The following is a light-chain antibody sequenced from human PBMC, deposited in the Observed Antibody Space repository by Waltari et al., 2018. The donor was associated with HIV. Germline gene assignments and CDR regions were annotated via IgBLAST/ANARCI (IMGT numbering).Light chain of an antibody. V-gene: IGKV3-11*01. CDR3: QQRSRWTPAYT. Sequence: EIVLTQSPATLSLSPGERATLSCRASQSVSIYLAWYQQKPGQPPRLLIYDASNRATAIPARFSGGGSGTDFTHTISSLEPEDFAVYYCQQRSRWTPAYTVGQGTKLEIK. CDR2: DAS. J-gene: IGKJ2*01. CDR1: QSVSIY.